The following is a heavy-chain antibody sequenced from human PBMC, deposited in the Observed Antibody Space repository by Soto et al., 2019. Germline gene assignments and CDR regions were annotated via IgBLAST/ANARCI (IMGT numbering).Heavy chain of an antibody. J-gene: IGHJ5*02. CDR1: GFTFTSSA. D-gene: IGHD3-9*01. CDR3: AAARGYCDILTGYYNRDWFDP. Sequence: SLYVSCNASGFTFTSSAMQWVLQARGQRIEWIGWIVVGSGNTNYAQKFQERVTITRDMSTSTAYMELSSLRSEDTAVYYCAAARGYCDILTGYYNRDWFDPWGQGTLVTVSS. CDR2: IVVGSGNT. V-gene: IGHV1-58*02.